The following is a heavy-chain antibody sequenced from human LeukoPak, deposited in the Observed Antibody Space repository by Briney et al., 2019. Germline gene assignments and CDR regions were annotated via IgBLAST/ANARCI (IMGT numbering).Heavy chain of an antibody. Sequence: PGGSLRLSCAASGFTFSSYEMNWVRQAPGKGLEWVSYSSSGGSALYYADSVKGRFTISRDNAKNSLYLQMNSLRAEDTAVYYCARDGTWGYYMDVWGKGTTVTVSS. CDR1: GFTFSSYE. CDR2: SSSGGSAL. D-gene: IGHD2-15*01. J-gene: IGHJ6*03. V-gene: IGHV3-48*03. CDR3: ARDGTWGYYMDV.